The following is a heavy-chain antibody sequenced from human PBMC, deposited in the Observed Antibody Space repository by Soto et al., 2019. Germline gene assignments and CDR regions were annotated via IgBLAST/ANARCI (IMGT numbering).Heavy chain of an antibody. V-gene: IGHV3-30*18. CDR2: ISYDGSNK. Sequence: QVQLVESGGGVVQPGRSLRLSCAASGFTFSSYGMHWVRQAPGKGLEWVAVISYDGSNKYYADSVKGRFTIARDNSKNALYLQMNSLRAENTAVYYCAKEGSYGYYVSGWFAPWGQGTMVTVST. J-gene: IGHJ5*02. CDR3: AKEGSYGYYVSGWFAP. D-gene: IGHD4-17*01. CDR1: GFTFSSYG.